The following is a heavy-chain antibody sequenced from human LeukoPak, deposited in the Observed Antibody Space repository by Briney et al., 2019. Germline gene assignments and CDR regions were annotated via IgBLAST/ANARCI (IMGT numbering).Heavy chain of an antibody. CDR1: GGSFSGYY. D-gene: IGHD3-10*01. CDR3: ARGPDELLWFGYFQH. V-gene: IGHV4-34*01. CDR2: INHSGST. J-gene: IGHJ1*01. Sequence: SETLSLTCAVYGGSFSGYYWSWIRQPPGKGLEWIGEINHSGSTNYNPSLKSRVTISVDTSKNQFSLKLSSVTAADTAVYYCARGPDELLWFGYFQHWGQGTLVTVSS.